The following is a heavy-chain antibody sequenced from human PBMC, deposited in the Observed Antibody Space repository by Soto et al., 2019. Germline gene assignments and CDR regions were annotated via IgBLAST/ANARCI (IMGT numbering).Heavy chain of an antibody. V-gene: IGHV5-51*01. J-gene: IGHJ4*02. CDR3: ASSVLVTSTMNYFDF. CDR1: GYSFTSYW. D-gene: IGHD6-6*01. Sequence: PGESLKISCQGAGYSFTSYWIGWVRQMPGKGLEWMGIIYPADSDTRYSPSFQGQVTISADKAVTTTYLQWSSLKASDSAMYYCASSVLVTSTMNYFDFWGQGTLVTVSS. CDR2: IYPADSDT.